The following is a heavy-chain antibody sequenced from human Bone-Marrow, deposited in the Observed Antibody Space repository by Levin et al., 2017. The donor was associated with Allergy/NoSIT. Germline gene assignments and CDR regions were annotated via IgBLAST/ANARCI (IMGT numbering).Heavy chain of an antibody. CDR3: ARGPLSSWYGY. CDR2: INHSGST. V-gene: IGHV4-34*01. Sequence: PSETLSLTCAVYGGSFSGYYWSWTRQPPGKGLEWIGEINHSGSTNYNPSLKSRVTISVDTSKNQFSLKLSSVTAADTAVYYCARGPLSSWYGYWGQGTLVTVSS. J-gene: IGHJ4*02. CDR1: GGSFSGYY. D-gene: IGHD6-13*01.